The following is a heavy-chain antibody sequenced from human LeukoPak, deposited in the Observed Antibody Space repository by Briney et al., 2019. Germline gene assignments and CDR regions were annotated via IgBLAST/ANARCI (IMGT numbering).Heavy chain of an antibody. CDR3: ARDRFLIAAVGRVDSFDP. CDR2: IYTSGTT. J-gene: IGHJ5*02. V-gene: IGHV4-4*07. CDR1: GFSISSYY. Sequence: SETLSLTCTVSGFSISSYYWSWIRQPAGKGLEWIGRIYTSGTTNYNPSLMSRVTMSVDTSKNQFSLKLSSVTAADTAVYYCARDRFLIAAVGRVDSFDPWGQGTLVTVSS. D-gene: IGHD6-13*01.